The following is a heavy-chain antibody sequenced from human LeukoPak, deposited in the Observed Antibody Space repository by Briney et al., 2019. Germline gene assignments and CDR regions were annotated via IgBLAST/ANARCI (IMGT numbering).Heavy chain of an antibody. Sequence: GGSLRLSCAASGFTFDDYAMHWVRQAPGKGLEWVSGISWNSGSIAYADSVKGRFTISRDNAKNSLYLQMNSLRAEDTALYYCAKEKGSWHDIGLSSAFDIWGQGTMVTVSS. CDR1: GFTFDDYA. D-gene: IGHD3-9*01. CDR3: AKEKGSWHDIGLSSAFDI. J-gene: IGHJ3*02. V-gene: IGHV3-9*01. CDR2: ISWNSGSI.